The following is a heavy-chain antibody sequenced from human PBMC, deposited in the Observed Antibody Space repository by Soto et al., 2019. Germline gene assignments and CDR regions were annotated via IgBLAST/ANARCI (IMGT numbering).Heavy chain of an antibody. Sequence: QTLSLTCAISGYSVSSNSAAWNLIRQSPSRGLEWLGRTYYRSKWYNDYAVSVKSRITINPDTSKNQFSLQLNSVTPEDTAVYYCASGGTTVDYWGQGTLVTVSS. J-gene: IGHJ4*02. V-gene: IGHV6-1*01. D-gene: IGHD1-7*01. CDR3: ASGGTTVDY. CDR2: TYYRSKWYN. CDR1: GYSVSSNSAA.